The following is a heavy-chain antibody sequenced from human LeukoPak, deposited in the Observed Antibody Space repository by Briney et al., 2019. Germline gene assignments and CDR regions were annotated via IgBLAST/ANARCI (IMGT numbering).Heavy chain of an antibody. V-gene: IGHV3-30*04. J-gene: IGHJ6*03. CDR1: GFTLSSHA. CDR3: ARGGAFMDV. Sequence: PGGSLRLSCAASGFTLSSHAIHWVRQAPGKGLEWVALISYDGNIKYYADSVKGRFTISRDNAKNSLYLQMNSLRAEDTAVYYCARGGAFMDVWGKGTTVTVSS. CDR2: ISYDGNIK.